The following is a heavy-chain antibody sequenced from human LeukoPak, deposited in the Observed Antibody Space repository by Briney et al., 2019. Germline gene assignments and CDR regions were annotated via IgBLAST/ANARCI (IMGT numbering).Heavy chain of an antibody. CDR3: ARDFVGATPAFDY. V-gene: IGHV3-21*01. CDR1: GFTFSSYS. Sequence: PGGSLRFSCAASGFTFSSYSMNWVRQAPGKGLEWVSSISSSSSYIYYTDSVKGRFTISRDNAKNSLYLQMNSLRAEDTAVYYCARDFVGATPAFDYWGQGTLVTVSS. CDR2: ISSSSSYI. D-gene: IGHD1-26*01. J-gene: IGHJ4*02.